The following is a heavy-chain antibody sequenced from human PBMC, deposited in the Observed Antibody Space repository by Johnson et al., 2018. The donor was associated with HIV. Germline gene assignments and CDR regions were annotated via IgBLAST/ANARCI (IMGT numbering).Heavy chain of an antibody. D-gene: IGHD2-15*01. V-gene: IGHV3-30*02. CDR2: IRYDGSNQ. CDR3: AKRGARYCSGGSCFDAFDI. CDR1: GFTFSSYG. Sequence: QVQLVESGGGVVQPGGSLRLSCAASGFTFSSYGMHWVRQAPGKGLEWVAFIRYDGSNQYYADSVKGRFTISRDNSKNTLYLQMNSLRAEDTAVYYCAKRGARYCSGGSCFDAFDIWGQGTMVTVSS. J-gene: IGHJ3*02.